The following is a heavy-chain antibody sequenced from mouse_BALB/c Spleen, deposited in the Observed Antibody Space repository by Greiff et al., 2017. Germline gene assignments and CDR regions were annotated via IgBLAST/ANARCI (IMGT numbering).Heavy chain of an antibody. CDR3: ARRLLRLPWFAY. D-gene: IGHD1-2*01. J-gene: IGHJ3*01. Sequence: VQLQQSGAELMKPGASVKISCKATGYTFSSYWIEWVKQRPGHGLEWIGEILPGSGSTNYNEKFKGKATFTADTSSNTAYMQLSSLTSEDSAVYYCARRLLRLPWFAYWGQGTLVTVSA. V-gene: IGHV1-9*01. CDR2: ILPGSGST. CDR1: GYTFSSYW.